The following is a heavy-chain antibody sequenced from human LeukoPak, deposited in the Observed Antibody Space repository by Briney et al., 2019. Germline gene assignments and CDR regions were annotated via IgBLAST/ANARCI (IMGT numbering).Heavy chain of an antibody. J-gene: IGHJ4*02. D-gene: IGHD3-10*01. V-gene: IGHV1-69*06. Sequence: SVKVSCTASGGTFSSYAISWVRQAPGQGLEWMGGIIPIFGTANYAQKFQGRVTITADKSTSTAYMELSSLSSEDTAVYYCASTPITMVRGVIRTDYWGQGTLVTVSS. CDR2: IIPIFGTA. CDR1: GGTFSSYA. CDR3: ASTPITMVRGVIRTDY.